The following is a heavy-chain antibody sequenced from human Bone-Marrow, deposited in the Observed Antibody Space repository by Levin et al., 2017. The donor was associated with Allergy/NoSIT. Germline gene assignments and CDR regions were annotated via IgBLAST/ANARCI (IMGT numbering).Heavy chain of an antibody. V-gene: IGHV3-7*01. CDR2: IKEDGSEQ. CDR1: GFDFTTYW. CDR3: ARDGRYFDWVARMAVGYFLDS. D-gene: IGHD3-9*01. J-gene: IGHJ4*02. Sequence: PGGSLRLSCAASGFDFTTYWMTWVRQAPGKGLEWVANIKEDGSEQYYVDSVKGRFSVSRDNSKNSLSLQMNSLSAEDTAVYYCARDGRYFDWVARMAVGYFLDSWGQGTVVTVSP.